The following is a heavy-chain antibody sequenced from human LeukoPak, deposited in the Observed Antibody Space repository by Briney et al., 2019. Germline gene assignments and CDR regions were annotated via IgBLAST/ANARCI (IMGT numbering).Heavy chain of an antibody. V-gene: IGHV4-34*01. Sequence: KGLEWIGEINHSGSTNYNPSLKSRVTISVDRSKNQFSLKLSSVTAADTAVYYCARDKSLDYWGQGTLVTVSS. CDR2: INHSGST. J-gene: IGHJ4*02. CDR3: ARDKSLDY.